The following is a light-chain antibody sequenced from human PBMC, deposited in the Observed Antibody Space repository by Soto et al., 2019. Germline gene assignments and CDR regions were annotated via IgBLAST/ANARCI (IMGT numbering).Light chain of an antibody. CDR3: SSYTSSSTVV. CDR1: SSDIGAYNY. Sequence: QSALTQPASVSASPGQLITVSCTGTSSDIGAYNYVSWYQQHPGKAPKLMIYEVSNRPSGVSNRFSASKSGNTASLTISGLQAEDEADYFCSSYTSSSTVVFGGGTQLTVL. J-gene: IGLJ3*02. CDR2: EVS. V-gene: IGLV2-14*01.